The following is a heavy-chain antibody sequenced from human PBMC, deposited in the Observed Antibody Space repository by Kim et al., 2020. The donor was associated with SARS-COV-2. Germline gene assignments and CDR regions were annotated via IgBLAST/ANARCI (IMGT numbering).Heavy chain of an antibody. J-gene: IGHJ4*02. CDR2: IYYSVST. CDR3: ARADRRFRIDY. Sequence: SETLSLTCTVSGGSVSSGSYYWSWIRQPPGKGLEWIGYIYYSVSTNYNPSLKSRVTISVDTSKNQFSLKLSSVTAADTAVYYCARADRRFRIDYWGQGTLVTVSS. CDR1: GGSVSSGSYY. V-gene: IGHV4-61*01.